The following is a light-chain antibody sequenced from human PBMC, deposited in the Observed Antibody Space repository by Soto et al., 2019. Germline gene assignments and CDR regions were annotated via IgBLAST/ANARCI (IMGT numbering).Light chain of an antibody. CDR3: QQHNGYSGYT. J-gene: IGKJ2*01. CDR2: QAS. V-gene: IGKV1-5*03. CDR1: QSISSW. Sequence: DTQMTQSPSTLSASVGDRVTITCRASQSISSWLAWYQQKPGKAPKLLIYQASSLESGVPSRFSGSGSGTEFTLTISSLQPDDFATYYCQQHNGYSGYTFGQGTKLEIK.